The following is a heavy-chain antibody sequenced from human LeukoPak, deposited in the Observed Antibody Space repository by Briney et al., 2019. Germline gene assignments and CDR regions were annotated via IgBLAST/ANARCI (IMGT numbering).Heavy chain of an antibody. D-gene: IGHD3-16*01. CDR2: ISYDGSNK. Sequence: GGSLRLSCAASGFTFSSYGMHWVRQAPGKGLEWVAVISYDGSNKYYADSVKGRFTISRDNSKNTLYLQMNSLRAEDTAIYYCAKVGDMITFGGVSVYFDYWGQGTLVTVSS. CDR1: GFTFSSYG. CDR3: AKVGDMITFGGVSVYFDY. V-gene: IGHV3-30*18. J-gene: IGHJ4*02.